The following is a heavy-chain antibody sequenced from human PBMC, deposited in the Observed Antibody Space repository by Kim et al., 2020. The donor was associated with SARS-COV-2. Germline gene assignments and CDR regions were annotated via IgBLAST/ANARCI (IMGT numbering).Heavy chain of an antibody. CDR3: ATQHLLVY. J-gene: IGHJ4*02. Sequence: DGETIYAQKFQSRVTMTEDTSTDTAYMELSSLRSEDTAVYYCATQHLLVYWGQGTLVTVSS. D-gene: IGHD2-21*01. CDR2: DGET. V-gene: IGHV1-24*01.